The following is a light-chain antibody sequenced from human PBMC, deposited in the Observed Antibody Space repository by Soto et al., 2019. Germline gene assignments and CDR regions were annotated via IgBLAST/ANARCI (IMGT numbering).Light chain of an antibody. V-gene: IGKV1-39*01. CDR3: QQSYSTPVT. J-gene: IGKJ5*01. CDR1: QSISSY. Sequence: DIQMTQSPSSLSASVGDRVTITCRASQSISSYLNWYQQKPGKAPKLLIHAASSVQSGVPSRFSGSGSGTDFTLTISSLQTEDFATYYCQQSYSTPVTFGQGTRLEIK. CDR2: AAS.